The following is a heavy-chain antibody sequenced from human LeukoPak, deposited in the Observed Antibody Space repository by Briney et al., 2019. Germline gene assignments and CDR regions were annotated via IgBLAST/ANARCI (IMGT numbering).Heavy chain of an antibody. D-gene: IGHD3-10*01. CDR1: GYTFTSYG. CDR3: AREESIGSYQLHDS. V-gene: IGHV1-18*01. J-gene: IGHJ4*02. Sequence: ASVKVSCKASGYTFTSYGISWVRQAPGQGLEWMGWISAYNGNTNYAQKLQGRVTMTTDTSTSTAYMELRSLTSDDTAIYYCAREESIGSYQLHDSWGQGTLVTVSS. CDR2: ISAYNGNT.